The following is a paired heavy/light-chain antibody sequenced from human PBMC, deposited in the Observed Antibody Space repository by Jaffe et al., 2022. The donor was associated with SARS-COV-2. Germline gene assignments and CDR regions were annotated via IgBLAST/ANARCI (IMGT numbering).Heavy chain of an antibody. D-gene: IGHD2-21*02. V-gene: IGHV4-34*02. CDR2: ISHRGTT. J-gene: IGHJ2*01. Sequence: QVHLQQWGAGLLKPSETLSLTCAVSGASFGAYFCSWIRQSPGKGLEWIGEISHRGTTRSNPSLESRVTMSVDMSKTQFSLNLTSVTAADAALYYCTMTDTDWYFGLWGRGALVSVSS. CDR1: GASFGAYF. CDR3: TMTDTDWYFGL.
Light chain of an antibody. CDR3: QQSYSTPFT. CDR2: AAA. Sequence: DIQMTQSPSSQAASVGDRVTITCRASQSIASYLNWYQQKPGEAPKLLIYAAASLRGGVPSRFRGSGSERDFTLTIIGLQSEDFATYFCQQSYSTPFTFGQGTKLEMK. V-gene: IGKV1-39*01. J-gene: IGKJ2*01. CDR1: QSIASY.